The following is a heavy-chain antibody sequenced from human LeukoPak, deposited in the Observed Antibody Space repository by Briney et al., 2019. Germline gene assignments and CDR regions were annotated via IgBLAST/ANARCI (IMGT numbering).Heavy chain of an antibody. D-gene: IGHD1-26*01. CDR2: IHYTGTT. Sequence: PSETLSLTRTVSGGSIRSSSYNWGWIRQPPGKGLEWIGSIHYTGTTYYNPSLKSRVTISVDTSKIQFSLKLSSVTAADTAVYYCARTGGSFYFYYYMDVWGKGTTVTVSS. CDR1: GGSIRSSSYN. CDR3: ARTGGSFYFYYYMDV. V-gene: IGHV4-39*07. J-gene: IGHJ6*03.